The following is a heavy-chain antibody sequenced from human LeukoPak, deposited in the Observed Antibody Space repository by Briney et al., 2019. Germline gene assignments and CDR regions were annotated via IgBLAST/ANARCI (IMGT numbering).Heavy chain of an antibody. CDR3: AEWDLNGVDDAFDI. V-gene: IGHV1-69*05. Sequence: SVKVSCKASGGTFSSYAISWVRQAPGQGLEWMGGIIPIFGTANYAQKFQGRVTITTDESTSTAYMELSSLRSEDTAVYYCAEWDLNGVDDAFDIWGQGTMVTVSS. CDR2: IIPIFGTA. CDR1: GGTFSSYA. D-gene: IGHD1-26*01. J-gene: IGHJ3*02.